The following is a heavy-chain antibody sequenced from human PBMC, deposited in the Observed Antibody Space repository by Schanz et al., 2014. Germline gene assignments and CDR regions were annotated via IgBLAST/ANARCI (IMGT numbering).Heavy chain of an antibody. D-gene: IGHD6-25*01. CDR2: MQPDSGKT. CDR1: GYTFISYG. Sequence: QVQLVQSGDEVKKPGASVKVSCKTSGYTFISYGIKWVRQAPGQGLEWMGWMQPDSGKTHYAEKFQGRVAMTRDVSISTAYMELSSLASEDTAVYYYARGQRRTIGRPFGPWGQGTLVTVSS. V-gene: IGHV1-8*02. J-gene: IGHJ5*02. CDR3: ARGQRRTIGRPFGP.